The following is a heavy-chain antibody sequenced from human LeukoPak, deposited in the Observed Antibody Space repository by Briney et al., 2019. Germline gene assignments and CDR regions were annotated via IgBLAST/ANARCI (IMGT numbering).Heavy chain of an antibody. V-gene: IGHV3-21*01. CDR3: ARIGSSWSFDY. D-gene: IGHD6-13*01. J-gene: IGHJ4*02. CDR1: GFTFSSYN. CDR2: ISGDSGYI. Sequence: GGSLRLSCAASGFTFSSYNMNWVRQAPGKGLEWVSSISGDSGYISYADSVRGRFTITRDNAMNSLYLQMNSLRVKDTAVYYCARIGSSWSFDYWGQGTRVTVSS.